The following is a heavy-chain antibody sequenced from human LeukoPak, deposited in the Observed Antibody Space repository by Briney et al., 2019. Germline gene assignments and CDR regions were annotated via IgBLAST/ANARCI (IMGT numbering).Heavy chain of an antibody. J-gene: IGHJ4*02. D-gene: IGHD4-17*01. Sequence: PGGSLRLSCAASGFTFSSFTMNWVRQAPGKGLEWVSVIYRGGTTYYADSVKGRFSISRDISRNTLYLQLESLRVEDTAVYYCAKGGTVTRIDYWGQGALVTVSS. V-gene: IGHV3-66*01. CDR3: AKGGTVTRIDY. CDR1: GFTFSSFT. CDR2: IYRGGTT.